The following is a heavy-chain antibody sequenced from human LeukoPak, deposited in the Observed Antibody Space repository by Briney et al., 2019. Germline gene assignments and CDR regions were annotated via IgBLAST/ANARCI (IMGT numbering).Heavy chain of an antibody. J-gene: IGHJ4*02. CDR3: ARLRGGDGYNTYYFDY. D-gene: IGHD5-24*01. CDR1: GYSFTTYW. V-gene: IGHV5-51*01. CDR2: IYPGDSDT. Sequence: GESLKISCKGSGYSFTTYWIAWVRQMPGKGLEWMGIIYPGDSDTTCSPSFQGQVTISADRSISTAYLQWSSLKASDTAMYYCARLRGGDGYNTYYFDYWGQGTLVTVSS.